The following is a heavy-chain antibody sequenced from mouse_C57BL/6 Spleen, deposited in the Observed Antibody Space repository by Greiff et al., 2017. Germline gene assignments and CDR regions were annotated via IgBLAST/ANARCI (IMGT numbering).Heavy chain of an antibody. Sequence: QVQLQQSGPELVKPGASVKISCKASGYAFSSSWMNWVKQRPGKGLEWIGRIYPGDGDTNYNGKFKGKATLTADKSSSTAYMQLSSLTSEDSAVYFCARSPYYGSSGDYWGQGTTLTVSS. J-gene: IGHJ2*01. CDR1: GYAFSSSW. CDR2: IYPGDGDT. V-gene: IGHV1-82*01. D-gene: IGHD1-1*01. CDR3: ARSPYYGSSGDY.